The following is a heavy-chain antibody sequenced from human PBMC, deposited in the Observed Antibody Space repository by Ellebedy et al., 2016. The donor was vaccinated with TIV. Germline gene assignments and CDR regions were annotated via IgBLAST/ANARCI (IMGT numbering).Heavy chain of an antibody. CDR2: IRQAGTK. D-gene: IGHD4-17*01. CDR1: GFTFSSYW. CDR3: ARDGAYGEHAPGQYGFDV. V-gene: IGHV3-7*03. Sequence: GESLKISCAVSGFTFSSYWMSWVRQAPGKGLEWVANIRQAGTKNNVDSVKGRFTISRDNAKNSLCLPMNSMIVEATAVYYCARDGAYGEHAPGQYGFDVWGQGTTVTVS. J-gene: IGHJ6*02.